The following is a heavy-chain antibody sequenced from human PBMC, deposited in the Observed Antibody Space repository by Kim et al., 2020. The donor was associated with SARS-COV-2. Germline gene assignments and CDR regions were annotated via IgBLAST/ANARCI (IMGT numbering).Heavy chain of an antibody. CDR3: ARVGGYCSSTSCWGYFDY. V-gene: IGHV3-48*03. J-gene: IGHJ4*02. D-gene: IGHD2-2*01. Sequence: GQFTITRDNAKNSLYLQMNSRRAEDTAVYYCARVGGYCSSTSCWGYFDYWGQGTLVTVSS.